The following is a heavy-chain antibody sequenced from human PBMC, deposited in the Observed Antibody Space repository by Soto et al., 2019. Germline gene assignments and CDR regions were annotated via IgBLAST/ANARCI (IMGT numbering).Heavy chain of an antibody. V-gene: IGHV4-28*01. CDR2: IYYSGTT. Sequence: SEALCVRCGGSGYSSSRGNWWGWIRQPPGKGLEWIGYIYYSGTTYYNPSLKSRVTMSVDTSKNQFSLKLTSVTAVDTAVYYCARREIQGPIDYWGQGTLVT. CDR1: GYSSSRGNW. D-gene: IGHD1-26*01. J-gene: IGHJ4*02. CDR3: ARREIQGPIDY.